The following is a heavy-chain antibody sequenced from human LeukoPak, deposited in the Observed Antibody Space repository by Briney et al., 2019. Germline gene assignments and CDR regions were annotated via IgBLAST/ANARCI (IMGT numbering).Heavy chain of an antibody. CDR3: ARDLYCSGGSCYYNWFDP. J-gene: IGHJ5*02. D-gene: IGHD2-15*01. V-gene: IGHV7-4-1*02. CDR1: GYTFTSYA. Sequence: ASVKVSCKASGYTFTSYAMNWVRQAPGQGLEWMGWINTNTGNPTYAQGFTGRFVFSLDTSVSTAYLQISSLKAEDTAVYYCARDLYCSGGSCYYNWFDPWGQGTLVTVSS. CDR2: INTNTGNP.